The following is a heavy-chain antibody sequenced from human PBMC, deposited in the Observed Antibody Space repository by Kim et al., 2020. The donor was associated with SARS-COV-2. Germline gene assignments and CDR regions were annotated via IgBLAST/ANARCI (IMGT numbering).Heavy chain of an antibody. D-gene: IGHD5-18*01. CDR2: IIPIFGTA. J-gene: IGHJ4*02. Sequence: SVKVSCKASGGTFSSYAISWVRQAPGQGLEWMGGIIPIFGTANYAQKFQGRVTITADESTSTAYMELSSLRSEDTAVYYCAREGDTAMVTPYYFDYWGQGTLVTVSS. CDR1: GGTFSSYA. V-gene: IGHV1-69*13. CDR3: AREGDTAMVTPYYFDY.